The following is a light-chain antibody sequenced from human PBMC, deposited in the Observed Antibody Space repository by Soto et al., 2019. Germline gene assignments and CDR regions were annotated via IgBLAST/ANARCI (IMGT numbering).Light chain of an antibody. CDR3: SSYTGSSTLVV. CDR1: SSDVGGYNY. Sequence: QSALTQPASVSGSPGQSITISCTGTSSDVGGYNYVSWYQQHPGKAPKLMIYDVSNRPSGVSNRFSGSKSGNTASLTISWLQAEDEADYYCSSYTGSSTLVVFGGGTKLTVL. J-gene: IGLJ2*01. CDR2: DVS. V-gene: IGLV2-14*01.